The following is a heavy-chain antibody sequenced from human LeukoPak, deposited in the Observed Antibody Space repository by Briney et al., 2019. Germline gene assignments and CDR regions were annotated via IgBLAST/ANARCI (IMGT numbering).Heavy chain of an antibody. V-gene: IGHV3-23*01. Sequence: GGSLRLSCAASGFIFSNYWMDWVRQAPGKGLEWVSAISGSGGSTYYADSVKGRFTISRDNSKNTLYVQMNSLRAEDTAVYYCAKTRYNWNYWFDPWGQGTLVTVSS. CDR3: AKTRYNWNYWFDP. D-gene: IGHD1-7*01. CDR1: GFIFSNYW. CDR2: ISGSGGST. J-gene: IGHJ5*02.